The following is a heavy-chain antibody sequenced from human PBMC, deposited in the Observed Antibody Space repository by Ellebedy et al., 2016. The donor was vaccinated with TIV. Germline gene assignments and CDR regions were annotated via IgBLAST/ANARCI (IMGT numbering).Heavy chain of an antibody. CDR2: ISPSSHYT. V-gene: IGHV1-46*01. D-gene: IGHD1-1*01. J-gene: IGHJ4*02. CDR1: GYTFTSYL. CDR3: VREAPGTYYFDY. Sequence: AASVKVSCKASGYTFTSYLIHWVRQAPGQGLDYMGIISPSSHYTNYAQKFQGRVTMTRDTSTSTVYMELSSLRSEDTAVYYCVREAPGTYYFDYWGQGTLVTVSS.